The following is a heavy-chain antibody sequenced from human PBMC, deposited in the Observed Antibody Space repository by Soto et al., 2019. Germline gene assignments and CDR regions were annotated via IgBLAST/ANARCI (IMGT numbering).Heavy chain of an antibody. CDR2: ILQTAHT. Sequence: QVQLQESGPGLVKPSGTLTLTCAVSGDSFSGPNWCTWVRQPPGKGLEWIGDILQTAHTDYTPSLSSRLTISIDTSKREFSLNLTSVTATDTAVYYCARSPRRVGGKWYLDYWGQGALVTVSS. CDR1: GDSFSGPNW. D-gene: IGHD2-15*01. J-gene: IGHJ4*02. V-gene: IGHV4-4*02. CDR3: ARSPRRVGGKWYLDY.